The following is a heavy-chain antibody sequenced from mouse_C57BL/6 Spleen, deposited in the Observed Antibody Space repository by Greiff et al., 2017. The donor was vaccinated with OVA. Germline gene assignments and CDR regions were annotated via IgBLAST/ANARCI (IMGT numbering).Heavy chain of an antibody. J-gene: IGHJ3*01. V-gene: IGHV1-15*01. CDR2: IDPETGGT. Sequence: VQLQQSGAELVRPGASVTLSCKASGYTFTDYEMHWVKQTPVHGLEWIGAIDPETGGTAYNQKFKGKAILTADKSSSTAYMELRSLTSEDSAVYYCTRSHYGSEDPWFAYWGQGTLVTVSA. D-gene: IGHD1-1*01. CDR3: TRSHYGSEDPWFAY. CDR1: GYTFTDYE.